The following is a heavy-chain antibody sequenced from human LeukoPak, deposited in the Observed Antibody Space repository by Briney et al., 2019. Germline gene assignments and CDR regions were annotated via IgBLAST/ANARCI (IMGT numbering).Heavy chain of an antibody. Sequence: GGSLRLSCAASGFTFSSYAMSWVRQAPGKGLEWVSAISGSGGSTYYADSEKGRFTISRDNSKNTLYLQMNSLRAEDTAVHYCAKGAWMVITMGYFQHWGQGTLVTVSS. CDR2: ISGSGGST. CDR3: AKGAWMVITMGYFQH. D-gene: IGHD3-22*01. J-gene: IGHJ1*01. CDR1: GFTFSSYA. V-gene: IGHV3-23*01.